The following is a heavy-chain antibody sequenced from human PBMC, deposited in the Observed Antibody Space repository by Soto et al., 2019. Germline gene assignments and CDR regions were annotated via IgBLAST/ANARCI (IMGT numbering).Heavy chain of an antibody. V-gene: IGHV3-23*01. CDR2: TTSSGGST. CDR1: GFTFTNYA. J-gene: IGHJ4*02. CDR3: AKDDFVWRNRAKYYFDY. Sequence: EVQLLDSGGGLVQPGGSLRLSCAASGFTFTNYAMSWVRLAPGKGLEWISTTTSSGGSTYYADSVKGRFTISRDNSRNTLYLQMNSLRADDTAVYYCAKDDFVWRNRAKYYFDYWGQGTLVTVSS. D-gene: IGHD3-16*01.